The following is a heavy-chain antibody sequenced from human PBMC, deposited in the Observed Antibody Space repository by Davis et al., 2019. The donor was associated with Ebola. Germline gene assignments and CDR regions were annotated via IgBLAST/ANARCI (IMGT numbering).Heavy chain of an antibody. CDR1: GGSFSSSTYY. CDR2: IYYSGST. D-gene: IGHD3-10*01. J-gene: IGHJ4*02. Sequence: SETLSLTCTVSGGSFSSSTYYWGWIRQPPGKGLEWIGSIYYSGSTYYNPSLKSRVTISVDTSKNQFSLKLSSVTAADTAVYYCASLLTYYYGSGIYSSPYYFDYWGQGTLVTVSS. V-gene: IGHV4-39*01. CDR3: ASLLTYYYGSGIYSSPYYFDY.